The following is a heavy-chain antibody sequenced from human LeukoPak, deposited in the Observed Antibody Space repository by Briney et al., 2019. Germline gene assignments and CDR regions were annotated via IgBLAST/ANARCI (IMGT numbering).Heavy chain of an antibody. Sequence: GGSLRLSCAASGFTFSSYAMSWVRQAPGKGLEWISSISDGGGSTYDADSVKGRFTISRDNSKITLYLQMNSLRDEDTAVYYCAKDTSIGRYCTNGVCSPFDYWGHGTLVTVSS. V-gene: IGHV3-23*01. CDR3: AKDTSIGRYCTNGVCSPFDY. CDR1: GFTFSSYA. D-gene: IGHD2-8*01. CDR2: ISDGGGST. J-gene: IGHJ4*01.